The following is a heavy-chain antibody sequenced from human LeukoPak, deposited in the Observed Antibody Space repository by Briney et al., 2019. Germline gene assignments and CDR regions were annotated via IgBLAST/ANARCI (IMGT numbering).Heavy chain of an antibody. J-gene: IGHJ4*02. D-gene: IGHD3-10*01. CDR3: ARELNYYGSGSYDY. Sequence: GGSLRLSCAASGFTFSSYSMNWVRQAPGKGLEWVSAISGSGGSTYYADSVKGRFTIPRDNSKNTLYLQMSSLRAADTAVYYCARELNYYGSGSYDYWGQGTLVTVSS. V-gene: IGHV3-23*01. CDR1: GFTFSSYS. CDR2: ISGSGGST.